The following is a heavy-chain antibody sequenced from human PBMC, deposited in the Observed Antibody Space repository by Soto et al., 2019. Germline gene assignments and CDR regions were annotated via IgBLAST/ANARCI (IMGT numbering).Heavy chain of an antibody. CDR2: ISSSSSTI. CDR3: AREPYDYGDYVTDY. D-gene: IGHD4-17*01. J-gene: IGHJ4*02. V-gene: IGHV3-48*01. Sequence: GGSLRLSCAASGFTFSSYSMNWVRQAPGKGLEWVSYISSSSSTIYYADSVKGRFTISRDNSKNTLYLQMNSLRAEDTAVYYCAREPYDYGDYVTDYWGQGTLVTVSS. CDR1: GFTFSSYS.